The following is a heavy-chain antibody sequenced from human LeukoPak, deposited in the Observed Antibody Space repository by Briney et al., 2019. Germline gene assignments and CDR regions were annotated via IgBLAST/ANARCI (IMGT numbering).Heavy chain of an antibody. D-gene: IGHD6-13*01. V-gene: IGHV4-4*07. CDR3: ARGSSSSWYSFDF. Sequence: SETLSLTCSVSGGSISSYYWSWTRQPAGKGLEWIGRIYFTGTTNYNPSLQSRVTMSVDTSKYQFSLELSSVTAADTAVYYCARGSSSSWYSFDFWGQGTVVTVSS. CDR2: IYFTGTT. J-gene: IGHJ3*01. CDR1: GGSISSYY.